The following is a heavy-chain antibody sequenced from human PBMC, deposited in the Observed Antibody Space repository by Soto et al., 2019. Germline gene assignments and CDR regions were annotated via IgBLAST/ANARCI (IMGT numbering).Heavy chain of an antibody. J-gene: IGHJ6*04. CDR2: IKSDGSST. CDR1: GFTFSSYC. V-gene: IGHV3-74*01. D-gene: IGHD2-2*01. Sequence: EVQLVESGGGLVQPGGSLRLSCAASGFTFSSYCMHWVRQAPGKGLVWVSRIKSDGSSTSYADSVKGRFTISRDNAKTTLYLGMKSLSHADTVVYYCAKDLGYCSSISCYYYYGMDVWGEGTTVSVSS. CDR3: AKDLGYCSSISCYYYYGMDV.